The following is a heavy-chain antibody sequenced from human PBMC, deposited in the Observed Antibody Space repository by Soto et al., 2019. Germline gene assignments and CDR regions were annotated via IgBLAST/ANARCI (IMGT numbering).Heavy chain of an antibody. CDR2: IIPILGIA. D-gene: IGHD3-10*01. J-gene: IGHJ3*02. V-gene: IGHV1-69*02. CDR3: ARGLITMVLGVIGVLAFDI. Sequence: QVQLVQSGAEVKKPGSSVKVSCKASGGTFSSYTISWVRQAPGQGREWMGRIIPILGIANYAQKFQGRVTITADKSTSTAYMELSSLRSEDTAVYYCARGLITMVLGVIGVLAFDIWGQGTMVTVSS. CDR1: GGTFSSYT.